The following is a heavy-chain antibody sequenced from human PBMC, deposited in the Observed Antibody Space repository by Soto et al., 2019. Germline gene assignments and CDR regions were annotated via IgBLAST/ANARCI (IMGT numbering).Heavy chain of an antibody. J-gene: IGHJ5*02. V-gene: IGHV3-11*01. CDR1: GGSISSYY. Sequence: LSLTCTVFGGSISSYYWSWIRQAPGKGLEWVSYISSSGSTIYYADSVKGRFTISRDNAKNSLYLQMNSLRAEDTAVYYCARDRGGCSSTSCYRNWFDPWGQGTLVTVSS. CDR2: ISSSGSTI. D-gene: IGHD2-2*01. CDR3: ARDRGGCSSTSCYRNWFDP.